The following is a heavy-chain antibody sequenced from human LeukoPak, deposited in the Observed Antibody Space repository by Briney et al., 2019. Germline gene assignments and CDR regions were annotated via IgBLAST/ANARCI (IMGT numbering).Heavy chain of an antibody. V-gene: IGHV3-11*01. CDR2: ISSSGSTI. D-gene: IGHD5-18*01. Sequence: GGSLRLSCAASGFTFSDYYMGWIRQAPGKGLEWVSYISSSGSTIYYADSVKGRFTISRDNAKNSLYLQMNSLRAEDTAVYYCARDISGYSYALVPWGQGTLVTVSS. CDR1: GFTFSDYY. CDR3: ARDISGYSYALVP. J-gene: IGHJ5*02.